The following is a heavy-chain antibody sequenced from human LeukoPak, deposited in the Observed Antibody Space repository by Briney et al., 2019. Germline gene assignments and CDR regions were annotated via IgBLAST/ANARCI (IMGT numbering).Heavy chain of an antibody. V-gene: IGHV3-66*01. D-gene: IGHD5-12*01. Sequence: GGSLRLSCAASGLTVGSNYMSWVRQAPGKGLEWVSIIYSGGITHYADSVKGRFTISRDNAKNSLYLQMTSLRAEDTAVYYCARDRDSGYDFVGDYYYYGMDVWGQGTTVTVSS. CDR2: IYSGGIT. CDR3: ARDRDSGYDFVGDYYYYGMDV. J-gene: IGHJ6*02. CDR1: GLTVGSNY.